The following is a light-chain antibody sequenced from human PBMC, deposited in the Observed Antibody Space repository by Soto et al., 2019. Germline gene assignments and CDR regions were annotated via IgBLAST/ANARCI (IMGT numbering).Light chain of an antibody. CDR2: EIN. Sequence: QSALTQPASVSGSPGQSITISCTGTSSDIGGYNYVSWYQQRPGEAPKLMLYEINNRPSGVSNRFSGSKSGNTASLTISGLQAEDEADYYCSSYTTRTTRVFGGGTKLTVL. CDR1: SSDIGGYNY. J-gene: IGLJ3*02. V-gene: IGLV2-14*01. CDR3: SSYTTRTTRV.